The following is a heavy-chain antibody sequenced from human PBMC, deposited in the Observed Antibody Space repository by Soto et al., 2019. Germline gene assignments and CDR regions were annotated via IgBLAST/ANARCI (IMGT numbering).Heavy chain of an antibody. CDR2: IYHSGST. Sequence: SETLSLTCSVSGGSISSSNWWSWVRQPPGKGLEWIGEIYHSGSTNYNPSLKSRVTISVDKSKNQFSLKLSSVTAADTAVYYCARDRGYGSGSYYSRYYYGMDVWGQGTTVTVSS. CDR3: ARDRGYGSGSYYSRYYYGMDV. D-gene: IGHD3-10*01. J-gene: IGHJ6*02. V-gene: IGHV4-4*02. CDR1: GGSISSSNW.